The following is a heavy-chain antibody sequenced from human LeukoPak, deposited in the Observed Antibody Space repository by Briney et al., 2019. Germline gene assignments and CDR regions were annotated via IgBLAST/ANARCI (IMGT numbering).Heavy chain of an antibody. Sequence: GGSLRLSCAASGFSFSSYAMSWVRQAPGKGLEWVSAISGSGGSTYYADSVKGRFTISRDNSKNTLYLQMNSLRAEDTAVYYCAKGAPNYYGSGSYVDYWGQGTLVTVSS. D-gene: IGHD3-10*01. CDR1: GFSFSSYA. J-gene: IGHJ4*02. V-gene: IGHV3-23*01. CDR2: ISGSGGST. CDR3: AKGAPNYYGSGSYVDY.